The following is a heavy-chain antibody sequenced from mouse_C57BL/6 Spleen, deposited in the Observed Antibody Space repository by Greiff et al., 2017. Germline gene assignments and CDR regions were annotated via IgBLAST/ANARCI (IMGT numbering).Heavy chain of an antibody. CDR1: GFTFSSYA. V-gene: IGHV5-9-1*02. CDR3: TRVDYYGSSYDFDY. J-gene: IGHJ2*01. CDR2: ISSGGDYI. D-gene: IGHD1-1*01. Sequence: EVQLQQSGEGLVKPGGSLKLSCAASGFTFSSYAMSWVRQTPEKRLEWVAYISSGGDYIYYADTVKGRFTISRDNARNTLYLQMSSLKSEDTAMYYCTRVDYYGSSYDFDYWGQGTTLTVSS.